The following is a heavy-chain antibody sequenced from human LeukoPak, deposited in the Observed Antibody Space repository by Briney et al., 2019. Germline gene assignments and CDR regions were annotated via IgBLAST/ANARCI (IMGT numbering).Heavy chain of an antibody. J-gene: IGHJ4*02. CDR2: INPNSGGT. Sequence: ASVKVSCKASGYTFTGYYMHWVRQAPGQGLEWMGWINPNSGGTNYAQKFQGRVTMTRDTSISTAYMELSRLRSDDTAVYYCATKYYYGSGSYSWFDYWGQGTLVTVSS. CDR3: ATKYYYGSGSYSWFDY. CDR1: GYTFTGYY. V-gene: IGHV1-2*02. D-gene: IGHD3-10*01.